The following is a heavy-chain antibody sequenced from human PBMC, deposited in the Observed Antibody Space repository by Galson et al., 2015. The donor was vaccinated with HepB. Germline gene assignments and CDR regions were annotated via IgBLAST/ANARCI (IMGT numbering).Heavy chain of an antibody. CDR3: ARVLGGFDQYYYDH. V-gene: IGHV3-11*06. CDR1: GFVFSDYY. CDR2: ISSKTDQT. J-gene: IGHJ4*02. D-gene: IGHD5-12*01. Sequence: SLRLSCATSGFVFSDYYMGWLRQAPGKGLEWISYISSKTDQTDYADSVRGRFTTSRDDGRKSMFLHMNSLGAEDTAVYYCARVLGGFDQYYYDHWGPGTVVTVAS.